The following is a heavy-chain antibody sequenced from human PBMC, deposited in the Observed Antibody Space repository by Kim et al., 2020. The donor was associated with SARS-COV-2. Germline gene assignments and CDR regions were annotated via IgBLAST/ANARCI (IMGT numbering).Heavy chain of an antibody. V-gene: IGHV3-21*01. D-gene: IGHD5-18*01. CDR3: ARDFGVGEKWIQIYYGMDV. CDR1: GFTFSSYS. CDR2: ISSSSSYI. Sequence: GGSLRLSCAASGFTFSSYSMNWVRQAPGKGLEWVSSISSSSSYIYYADSVKGRFTISRDNAKNSLYLQMNSLRAEDTAVYYCARDFGVGEKWIQIYYGMDVWGQGTTVTVSS. J-gene: IGHJ6*02.